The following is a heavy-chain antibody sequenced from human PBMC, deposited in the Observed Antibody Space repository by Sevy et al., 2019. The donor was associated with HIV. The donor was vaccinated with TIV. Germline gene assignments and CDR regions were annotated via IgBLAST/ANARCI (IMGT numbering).Heavy chain of an antibody. J-gene: IGHJ4*02. V-gene: IGHV3-33*01. Sequence: GGSLRLSCAGSGFTPSTYGMHWVRQAPGKGLEWVAVMGYDGNNKYYADSVKGRFTISRDNSKNTLFLQMDSLRAEDTAVYYCARDPRMYGDYLLAYFDYWGQGALVTVSS. D-gene: IGHD2-8*01. CDR1: GFTPSTYG. CDR3: ARDPRMYGDYLLAYFDY. CDR2: MGYDGNNK.